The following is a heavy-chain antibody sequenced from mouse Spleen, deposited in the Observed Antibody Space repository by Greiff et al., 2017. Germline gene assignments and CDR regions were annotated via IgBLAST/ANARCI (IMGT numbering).Heavy chain of an antibody. CDR3: ARDENYGYAAY. J-gene: IGHJ3*01. CDR1: GYAFSSSW. Sequence: QVQLQQSGPELVKPGASVKISCKASGYAFSSSWMNWVKQRPGKGLEWIGRIYPGDGDTNYNGKFKGKATLTADKSSGTAYMQLSSLTSEDSAVYFCARDENYGYAAYWGQGTLVTVSA. D-gene: IGHD1-2*01. CDR2: IYPGDGDT. V-gene: IGHV1-82*01.